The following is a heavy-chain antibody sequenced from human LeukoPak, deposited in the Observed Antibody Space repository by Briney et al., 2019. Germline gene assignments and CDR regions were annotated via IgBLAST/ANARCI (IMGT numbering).Heavy chain of an antibody. Sequence: GGSLRLSCAASGFTFSDYYMSWIRQAPGKGLEWVSYISSSGSTIYYADSVKGRFTISRDNAKNSLYLQMNSLRAEDTAVYYCARRGYYYDSSGYYSYEGRDYWGQGTLVTVSS. CDR1: GFTFSDYY. D-gene: IGHD3-22*01. CDR2: ISSSGSTI. CDR3: ARRGYYYDSSGYYSYEGRDY. J-gene: IGHJ4*02. V-gene: IGHV3-11*04.